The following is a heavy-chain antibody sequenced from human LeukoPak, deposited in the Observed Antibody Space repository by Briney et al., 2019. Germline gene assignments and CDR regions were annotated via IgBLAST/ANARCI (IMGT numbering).Heavy chain of an antibody. D-gene: IGHD2-15*01. J-gene: IGHJ4*02. V-gene: IGHV1-2*02. CDR1: GYTFTGYY. Sequence: GASVKVSCKASGYTFTGYYMHWVRQAPGQGREWMGWINPNSSGTNYAQKFQGRVTMTRDTSISTAYMELSRLRSDDTAVYYCVRERTLTSCYDYWGQGTLATVSS. CDR3: VRERTLTSCYDY. CDR2: INPNSSGT.